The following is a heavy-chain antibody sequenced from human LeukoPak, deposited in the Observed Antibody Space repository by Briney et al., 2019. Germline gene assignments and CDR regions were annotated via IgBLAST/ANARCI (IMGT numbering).Heavy chain of an antibody. CDR3: ASINKDIVVVPAALADY. V-gene: IGHV4-39*01. Sequence: SETLSLTYTVSGGSISSSSYYWGWIRQPPGKGLEWIGSIYYSGSTYYNPTLKSRVTISVDTSKNQFSLKLSSVTAADTAVYYCASINKDIVVVPAALADYWGPGTLVTVSS. J-gene: IGHJ4*02. CDR1: GGSISSSSYY. D-gene: IGHD2-2*01. CDR2: IYYSGST.